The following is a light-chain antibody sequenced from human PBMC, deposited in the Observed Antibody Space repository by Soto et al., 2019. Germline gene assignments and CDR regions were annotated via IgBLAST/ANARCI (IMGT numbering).Light chain of an antibody. V-gene: IGLV1-44*01. CDR3: ATWDDSLNGDWV. CDR2: GNH. Sequence: QSVLIQPPSASGTPGQRVTISCSGSGSNIGSNFVNWYQQVPGTAPKLLIYGNHQRLSGVPDRFSGSKSGTSASLAISGLQSEDEAQYYCATWDDSLNGDWVFGGGTKLTVL. CDR1: GSNIGSNF. J-gene: IGLJ3*02.